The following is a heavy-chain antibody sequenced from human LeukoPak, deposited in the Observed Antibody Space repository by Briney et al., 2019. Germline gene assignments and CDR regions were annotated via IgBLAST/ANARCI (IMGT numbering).Heavy chain of an antibody. CDR2: IWYDGSNK. CDR3: AKDGAASGKYQLLSSFDY. D-gene: IGHD2-2*01. CDR1: GFTFSSYG. V-gene: IGHV3-33*06. J-gene: IGHJ4*02. Sequence: GGSLRLSCAASGFTFSSYGMHWVRQAPGKGLEWVAVIWYDGSNKYYADSVKGRFTISRDNSKNTLYLQMNSLRAEDKAVYYCAKDGAASGKYQLLSSFDYWGQGTLVTVSS.